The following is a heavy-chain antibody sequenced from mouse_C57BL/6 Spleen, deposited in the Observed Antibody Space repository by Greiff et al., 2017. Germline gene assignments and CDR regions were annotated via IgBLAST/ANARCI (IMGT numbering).Heavy chain of an antibody. CDR3: ARGSGSRHFDY. D-gene: IGHD1-1*01. CDR2: ISSGSSTI. V-gene: IGHV5-17*01. CDR1: GFTFSDYG. Sequence: EVMLVESGGGLVKPGGSLKLSCAASGFTFSDYGMHWVRQAPEKGLEWVAYISSGSSTINYADTVKGRFTISRDNAKNTLFLQMTSLWSEDTAMYYCARGSGSRHFDYWGQGTTLTVSS. J-gene: IGHJ2*01.